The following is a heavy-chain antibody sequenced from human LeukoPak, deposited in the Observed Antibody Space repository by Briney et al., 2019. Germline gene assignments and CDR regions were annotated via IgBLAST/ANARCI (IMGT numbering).Heavy chain of an antibody. Sequence: EASVKVSCKASGYTFTGYYMHWVRQAPGRGLEWMGRINPNSGGTNYAQKFQGRVTMTRDTSISTAYMELSGLRSDDTAVYYCARALNSVDIVATFWGQGTLVTVSS. CDR1: GYTFTGYY. CDR2: INPNSGGT. V-gene: IGHV1-2*06. D-gene: IGHD5-12*01. J-gene: IGHJ4*02. CDR3: ARALNSVDIVATF.